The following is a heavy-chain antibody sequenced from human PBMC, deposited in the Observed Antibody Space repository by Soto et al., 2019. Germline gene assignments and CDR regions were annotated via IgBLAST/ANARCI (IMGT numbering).Heavy chain of an antibody. J-gene: IGHJ4*02. CDR1: GYTFTSYG. D-gene: IGHD6-19*01. V-gene: IGHV1-18*04. Sequence: ASVKVSCKASGYTFTSYGISWVRQAPGQGLEWMGWISAYNGNTNYAQKLQGRVTMTTDTSTSTAYMELRSLISDDTAVYYCARVPELAGTVTIDYWGQGTLVTV. CDR3: ARVPELAGTVTIDY. CDR2: ISAYNGNT.